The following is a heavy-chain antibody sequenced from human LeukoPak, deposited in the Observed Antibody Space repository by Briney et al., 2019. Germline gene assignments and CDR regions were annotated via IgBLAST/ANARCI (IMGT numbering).Heavy chain of an antibody. Sequence: GESLKISCKGSGYRFTDYWIGWVRQMPGRGLEWMGIIYPGDSDTRYSPSFQGQVTISADKSINTAHLQWSSLKASDTAMYYCARGAAGTTPDYYYFGLDVWGQGTTVRVSS. V-gene: IGHV5-51*01. CDR1: GYRFTDYW. D-gene: IGHD1-7*01. CDR3: ARGAAGTTPDYYYFGLDV. J-gene: IGHJ6*02. CDR2: IYPGDSDT.